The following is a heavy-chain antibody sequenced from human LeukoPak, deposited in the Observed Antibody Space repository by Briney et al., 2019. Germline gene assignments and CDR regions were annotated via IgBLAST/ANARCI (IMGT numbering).Heavy chain of an antibody. CDR1: GYTFTSYD. CDR3: AGGVGDLGDY. D-gene: IGHD3-16*01. J-gene: IGHJ4*02. Sequence: VASVKVSCKASGYTFTSYDINWVRQATGQGLEWMGWMSPNSGNTDYAQKFQGRVTMTRNTSISTAYMELSSLRSEDTAVYYCAGGVGDLGDYWGQGTLVTVSS. V-gene: IGHV1-8*01. CDR2: MSPNSGNT.